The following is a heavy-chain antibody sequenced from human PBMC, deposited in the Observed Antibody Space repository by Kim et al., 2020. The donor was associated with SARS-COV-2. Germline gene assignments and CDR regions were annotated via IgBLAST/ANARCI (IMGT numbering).Heavy chain of an antibody. CDR3: ARQPGGYDILTGYYGTPNWFDP. CDR1: GGSISSSSYY. CDR2: IYYSGST. V-gene: IGHV4-39*01. D-gene: IGHD3-9*01. Sequence: SETLSLTCTVSGGSISSSSYYWGWIRQPPGKGLEWIGSIYYSGSTYYNPSLKSRVTISVATSKNQFSLKLSSVTAADTAVYYCARQPGGYDILTGYYGTPNWFDPWGQGTLVTVSS. J-gene: IGHJ5*02.